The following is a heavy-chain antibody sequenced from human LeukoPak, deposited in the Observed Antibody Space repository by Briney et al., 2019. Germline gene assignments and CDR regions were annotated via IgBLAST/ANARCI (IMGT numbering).Heavy chain of an antibody. J-gene: IGHJ4*02. CDR1: GGSNSSYY. D-gene: IGHD5-12*01. CDR2: IYYSGST. V-gene: IGHV4-59*01. CDR3: AGPGATYDY. Sequence: SETLSLTCTVSGGSNSSYYWSWIRQPPGKGLEWIGYIYYSGSTNYNPSLKSRVTISIDTSTNQFSLKLSSVTAADTAVYYCAGPGATYDYWGQGTLVTVSS.